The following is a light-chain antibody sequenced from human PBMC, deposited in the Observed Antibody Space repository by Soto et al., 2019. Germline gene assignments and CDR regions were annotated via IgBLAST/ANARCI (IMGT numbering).Light chain of an antibody. CDR1: SSDVGGYNF. CDR2: DAN. V-gene: IGLV2-11*01. Sequence: QSALTQPRSVSGSPGQSVTISCTGTSSDVGGYNFVSWYQHHPGKAPNLLIYDANKRPSGVPDRFSGSKSGNTASLTISGLQAEDEADYFCCSYAGGYTVVFGTGTKVTVL. CDR3: CSYAGGYTVV. J-gene: IGLJ1*01.